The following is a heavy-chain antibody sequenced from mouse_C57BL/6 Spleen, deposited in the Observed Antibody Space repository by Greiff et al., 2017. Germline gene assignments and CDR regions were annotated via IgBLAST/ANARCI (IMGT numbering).Heavy chain of an antibody. CDR2: IYPGDGDT. J-gene: IGHJ4*01. D-gene: IGHD3-2*02. V-gene: IGHV1-82*01. Sequence: VQLQQSGPELVKPGASVKISCKASGYAFSSSWMNWVKQRPGKGLEWIGRIYPGDGDTNYTGKFKGKATLTADKSSSTAYMQLSSRTSEDSAVYFCEREDQAMVSMDYWGQGTSVTVSS. CDR1: GYAFSSSW. CDR3: EREDQAMVSMDY.